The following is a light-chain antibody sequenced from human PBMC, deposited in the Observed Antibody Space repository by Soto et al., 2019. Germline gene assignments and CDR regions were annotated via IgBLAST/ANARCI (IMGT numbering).Light chain of an antibody. CDR1: QSLDNC. V-gene: IGKV1-5*01. CDR2: DVS. CDR3: QQYYFYPWT. J-gene: IGKJ1*01. Sequence: DIQMTQSPTTVSVSSGDRVTISCGASQSLDNCLAWYQQKPGKAPKLLIYDVSSLQNGVPSRFSGSGSGTDFTLTISCLQSEDFATYYCQQYYFYPWTFGQGTKVDI.